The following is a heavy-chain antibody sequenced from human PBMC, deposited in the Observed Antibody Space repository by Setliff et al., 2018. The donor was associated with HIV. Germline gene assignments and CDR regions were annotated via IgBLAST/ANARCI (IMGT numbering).Heavy chain of an antibody. CDR1: GGSFSGDY. CDR3: ASSMGSHDAFDI. CDR2: IYYTGGT. Sequence: SETLSLTCAVYGGSFSGDYWSWIRQPPGKGLEWIGSIYYTGGTYYNPSLKSRVTISVDMSKNQFSLKLSPVTAADTAVYYCASSMGSHDAFDIWGQGTMVTVSS. D-gene: IGHD2-8*01. V-gene: IGHV4-34*01. J-gene: IGHJ3*02.